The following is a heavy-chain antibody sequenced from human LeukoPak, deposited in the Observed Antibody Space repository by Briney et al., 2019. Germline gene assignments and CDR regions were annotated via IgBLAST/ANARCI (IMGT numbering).Heavy chain of an antibody. Sequence: PGGSLKLSCAASGFIFSNYNMNWVRQAPGKGLEWVSSVSSGSSYIYYADSVRGRFTISRDNAKNSLYLQMNSLRAEDTAVYYCAISGYLPNAYALDIWGQGTMVTISS. J-gene: IGHJ3*02. CDR3: AISGYLPNAYALDI. CDR2: VSSGSSYI. V-gene: IGHV3-21*01. D-gene: IGHD5-12*01. CDR1: GFIFSNYN.